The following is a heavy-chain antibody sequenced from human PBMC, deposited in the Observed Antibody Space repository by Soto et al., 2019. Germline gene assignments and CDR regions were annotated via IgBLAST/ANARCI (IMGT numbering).Heavy chain of an antibody. J-gene: IGHJ4*02. CDR3: ARGSVMITFGGVREFDY. CDR1: GGTFSSYA. CDR2: IIPIFGTA. Sequence: SVKVSCKASGGTFSSYAISWVRQAPGQGLEWMGGIIPIFGTANYAQKFQGRVTITADESTSTAYMELSSLRSEDTAVYYCARGSVMITFGGVREFDYWGQGTLVTVSS. V-gene: IGHV1-69*13. D-gene: IGHD3-16*01.